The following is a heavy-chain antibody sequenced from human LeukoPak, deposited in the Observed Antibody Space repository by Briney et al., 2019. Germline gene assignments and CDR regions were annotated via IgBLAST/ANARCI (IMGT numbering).Heavy chain of an antibody. J-gene: IGHJ5*02. D-gene: IGHD3-10*01. CDR3: ARGYGDWFDP. CDR2: ISSDGSRT. Sequence: PGGSLRLSCAASGFTFNSYWMHWVRQAPGKGRVWVSRISSDGSRTAYAASVQGRFSISRDNAKNTLYLQMNSLRVEATAVYYCARGYGDWFDPWGQGTLVTVSS. CDR1: GFTFNSYW. V-gene: IGHV3-74*01.